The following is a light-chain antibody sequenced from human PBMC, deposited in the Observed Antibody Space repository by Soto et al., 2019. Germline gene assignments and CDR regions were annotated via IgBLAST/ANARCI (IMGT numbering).Light chain of an antibody. Sequence: DIQMTQSPSSLSASVGDRVTITCQASQDISNYLNWYQQKPGKAPKLLIYDASNLETGVPPRFSGSGSGTDFTFTISSLQPEDIATYYCHQYDNLPLTFGGGTKVDIK. CDR3: HQYDNLPLT. V-gene: IGKV1-33*01. J-gene: IGKJ4*01. CDR1: QDISNY. CDR2: DAS.